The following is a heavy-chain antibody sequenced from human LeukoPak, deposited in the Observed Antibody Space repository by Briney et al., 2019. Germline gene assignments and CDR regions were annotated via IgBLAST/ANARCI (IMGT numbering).Heavy chain of an antibody. Sequence: PSETLSLTCTVSGGSISSYYWSWIRQPPGKGLEWIGYIYYSGSTNYNPSLKSRVTISVDTFKNQFSLKLSSVTAADTAVYYCARQPTAATSNSFHYYYGMDVWGQGTTVTVSS. CDR3: ARQPTAATSNSFHYYYGMDV. J-gene: IGHJ6*02. D-gene: IGHD2-21*02. CDR1: GGSISSYY. CDR2: IYYSGST. V-gene: IGHV4-59*08.